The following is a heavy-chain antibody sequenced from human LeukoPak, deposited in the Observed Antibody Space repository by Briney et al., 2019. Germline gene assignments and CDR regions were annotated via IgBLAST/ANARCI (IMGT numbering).Heavy chain of an antibody. V-gene: IGHV3-53*01. Sequence: PGGSLRLSCAASGFTVSSKYMSWVRQAPGKGLEWVSVIYSGDTTYYADSVKGRFTISRDNFKNTVYLQMNSVRAEDTAVYYCARFGTSGYHDYWGQGTLVTVSS. CDR2: IYSGDTT. D-gene: IGHD3-22*01. CDR1: GFTVSSKY. J-gene: IGHJ4*02. CDR3: ARFGTSGYHDY.